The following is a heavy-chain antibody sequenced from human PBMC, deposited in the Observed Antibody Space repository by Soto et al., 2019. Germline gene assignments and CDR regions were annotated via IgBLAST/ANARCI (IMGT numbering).Heavy chain of an antibody. D-gene: IGHD2-15*01. CDR3: GLPKEDYCSGGSRYPGAFDI. J-gene: IGHJ3*02. Sequence: QVQLVQSGAEVKKPGSSVKVSCKASGSTFSSYAISWVRQAPGQGLEWMGGIIPLFGTANYAQNFQGRVTSTAAEATSTAYMERSSLRSEDTALYYCGLPKEDYCSGGSRYPGAFDIWVQGTMVTVSS. CDR1: GSTFSSYA. CDR2: IIPLFGTA. V-gene: IGHV1-69*01.